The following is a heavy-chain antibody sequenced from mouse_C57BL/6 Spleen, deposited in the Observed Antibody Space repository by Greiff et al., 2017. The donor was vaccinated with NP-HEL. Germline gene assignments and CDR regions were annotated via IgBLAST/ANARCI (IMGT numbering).Heavy chain of an antibody. V-gene: IGHV1-19*01. CDR3: ARGDSNYDFDY. CDR1: GYTFTDYY. J-gene: IGHJ2*01. CDR2: INPYNGGT. Sequence: VQLKQSGPVLVKPGASVKMSCKASGYTFTDYYMNWVKQSHGKSLEWIGVINPYNGGTSYNQKFKGKATLTVDKSSSTAYMELNSLTSEDSAVYYCARGDSNYDFDYWGQGTTLTVSS. D-gene: IGHD2-5*01.